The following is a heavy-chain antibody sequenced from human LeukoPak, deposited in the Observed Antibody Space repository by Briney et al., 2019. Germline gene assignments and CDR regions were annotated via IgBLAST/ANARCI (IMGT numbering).Heavy chain of an antibody. J-gene: IGHJ4*02. D-gene: IGHD2-21*01. Sequence: GGSLRLSCAASGFTFSSYAMSWVRQAPGKGLEWVSAISGSGGSTYYADSVKGRFTISRDNSKNTLYLQMDSLRGEDTAVYYCAKDFRIGYSAHFDYWGQGALVTVSS. V-gene: IGHV3-23*01. CDR2: ISGSGGST. CDR3: AKDFRIGYSAHFDY. CDR1: GFTFSSYA.